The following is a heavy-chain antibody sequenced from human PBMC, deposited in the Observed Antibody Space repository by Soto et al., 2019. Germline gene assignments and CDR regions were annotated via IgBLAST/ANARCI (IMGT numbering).Heavy chain of an antibody. J-gene: IGHJ4*02. Sequence: ASVKVSCKASGYTFTSYAMHWVRQAPGQRLEWMGWINAGNGNTKHSQKFQGRVTITRDTSASTAYMELSSLRSEDTAVYYCARASYIAALFDYWGQGTLVTVSS. CDR1: GYTFTSYA. V-gene: IGHV1-3*01. D-gene: IGHD6-6*01. CDR2: INAGNGNT. CDR3: ARASYIAALFDY.